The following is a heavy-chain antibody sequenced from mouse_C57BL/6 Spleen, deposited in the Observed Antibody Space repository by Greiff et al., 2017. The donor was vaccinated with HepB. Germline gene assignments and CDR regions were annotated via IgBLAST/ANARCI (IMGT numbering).Heavy chain of an antibody. D-gene: IGHD2-3*01. CDR1: GYTFTDYY. CDR3: ARRGYDGYLYAMDY. V-gene: IGHV1-26*01. J-gene: IGHJ4*01. Sequence: VQLQQSGPELVKPGASVKISCKASGYTFTDYYMNWVKQSHGKSLEWIGDINPNNGGTSYNQKFKGKATLTVDKSSSTAYMELRSLTSEDSAVYYCARRGYDGYLYAMDYWGQGTSVTVSS. CDR2: INPNNGGT.